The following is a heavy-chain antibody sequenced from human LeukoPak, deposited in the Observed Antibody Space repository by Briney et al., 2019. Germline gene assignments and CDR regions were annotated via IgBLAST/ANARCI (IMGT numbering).Heavy chain of an antibody. J-gene: IGHJ4*02. V-gene: IGHV3-48*02. CDR2: ISSDSTTI. Sequence: GGSLRLSCAAXGFTFSSYSMNWVRQAPGKGLEWVSYISSDSTTIYYAGSVKGRFTISRDNAKNSLYLQMNSLRDEDTAVYYCGRGRAYWSQGTLVSVSS. CDR3: GRGRAY. CDR1: GFTFSSYS.